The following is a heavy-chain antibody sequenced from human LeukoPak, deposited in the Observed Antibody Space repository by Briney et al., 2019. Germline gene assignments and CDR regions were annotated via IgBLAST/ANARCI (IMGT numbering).Heavy chain of an antibody. CDR2: INSDGSSA. CDR1: GFTFSKYW. CDR3: ARDLSTYSSGWLSSFDY. V-gene: IGHV3-74*01. J-gene: IGHJ4*02. Sequence: PGGSLRLSCAASGFTFSKYWMHWVRQAPGKGLVWVSRINSDGSSASYADSVKGRFTISRDNAKNTLYLQMNSLRAEDTAVYYCARDLSTYSSGWLSSFDYWGQGTLVTVSS. D-gene: IGHD6-19*01.